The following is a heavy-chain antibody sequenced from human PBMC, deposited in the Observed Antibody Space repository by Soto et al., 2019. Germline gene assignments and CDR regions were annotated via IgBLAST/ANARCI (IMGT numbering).Heavy chain of an antibody. V-gene: IGHV3-23*01. CDR2: ISGTTDNT. J-gene: IGHJ6*02. D-gene: IGHD3-22*01. CDR1: GFTFSSNA. Sequence: GGSLRLSCAASGFTFSSNAMSWVRQAPGKGLEWVSAISGTTDNTYYADSVKGRFTISRDNSKNTLYLQMNSLRAEDTAVYYCAKVSPTGYYDSSGYQYYYYYYGMDVWGQGTTVTVSS. CDR3: AKVSPTGYYDSSGYQYYYYYYGMDV.